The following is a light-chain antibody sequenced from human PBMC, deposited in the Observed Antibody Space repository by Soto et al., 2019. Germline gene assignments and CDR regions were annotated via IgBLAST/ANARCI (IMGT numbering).Light chain of an antibody. J-gene: IGKJ1*01. CDR3: QKYNSAPRT. Sequence: DIQMTQSPSSLSASVGDRVTITCRASQDITSYLNWYQQKPGKPPKLLIYDASNLETGVPSRFSGSGSGTDFTFTISRLQPEDVATYYCQKYNSAPRTFGQGTKVEIK. CDR1: QDITSY. CDR2: DAS. V-gene: IGKV1-33*01.